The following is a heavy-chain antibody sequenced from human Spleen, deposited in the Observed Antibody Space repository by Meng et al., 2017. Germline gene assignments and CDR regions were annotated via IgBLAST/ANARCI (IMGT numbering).Heavy chain of an antibody. CDR2: VSGGGGGT. CDR3: EKDLAHYVSGSYFEN. D-gene: IGHD3-10*01. J-gene: IGHJ4*02. V-gene: IGHV3-23*01. Sequence: ETLSLTFAASGFTFTTYAISWVRQAPGKGLEWVSAVSGGGGGTNYADFVKGRFTISRDNSKNTVYLQMNSLRAEETDVYYCEKDLAHYVSGSYFENWGQGTLVTVSS. CDR1: GFTFTTYA.